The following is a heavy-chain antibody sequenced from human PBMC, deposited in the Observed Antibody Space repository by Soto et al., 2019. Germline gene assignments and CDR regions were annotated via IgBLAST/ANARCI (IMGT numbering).Heavy chain of an antibody. CDR1: GYTFTSYG. CDR2: ISAYNGNT. J-gene: IGHJ5*02. D-gene: IGHD2-15*01. V-gene: IGHV1-18*01. Sequence: ASVKVSCKASGYTFTSYGISWARQAPGQGLEWMGWISAYNGNTNYAQKLQGRVTMTTDTSTSTAYMELRSLRSDDTAVYYCARVTFGGGSVWFDPWGQGTLVTVSS. CDR3: ARVTFGGGSVWFDP.